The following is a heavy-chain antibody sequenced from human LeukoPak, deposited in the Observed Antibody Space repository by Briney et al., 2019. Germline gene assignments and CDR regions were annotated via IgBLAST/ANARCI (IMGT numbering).Heavy chain of an antibody. CDR2: ISAYNGNT. V-gene: IGHV1-18*01. CDR1: GYTFTSYG. D-gene: IGHD6-19*01. CDR3: ARDSAIAVAYFDY. Sequence: GASVKVSCKASGYTFTSYGISWVRQAPGQGLEWMGWISAYNGNTNYAQKLQGRVTMTRDTSTSTVYMELSSLRSEDTAVYYCARDSAIAVAYFDYWGQGTLVTVSS. J-gene: IGHJ4*02.